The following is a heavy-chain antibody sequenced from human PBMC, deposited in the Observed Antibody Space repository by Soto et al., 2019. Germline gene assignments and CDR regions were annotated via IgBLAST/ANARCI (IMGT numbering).Heavy chain of an antibody. Sequence: GGSLRLSCAASGFIFNNYAMSWVRQAPGKGLEWVSTVSVSGGTTYYADSLKGRFTISRDNSKKTVYLQMNRLRADDTAIYYCAKGLYYYDSSGYRLFDYWGQGTRGTVSA. CDR1: GFIFNNYA. D-gene: IGHD3-22*01. V-gene: IGHV3-23*01. J-gene: IGHJ4*02. CDR3: AKGLYYYDSSGYRLFDY. CDR2: VSVSGGTT.